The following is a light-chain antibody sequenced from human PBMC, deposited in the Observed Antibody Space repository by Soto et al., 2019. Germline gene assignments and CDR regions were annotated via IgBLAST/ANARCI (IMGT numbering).Light chain of an antibody. CDR2: WAS. J-gene: IGKJ2*01. CDR3: QQYYSTPQT. CDR1: QSLLYSSNNKNY. Sequence: DIVMTQSPDSLALSLGERATINCKSSQSLLYSSNNKNYLAWYQQKPGQPPKLLIYWASTRESGVPDRFSGSGSGTDFTLTISSLQAEDVAVYYCQQYYSTPQTFGQGTKLEIQ. V-gene: IGKV4-1*01.